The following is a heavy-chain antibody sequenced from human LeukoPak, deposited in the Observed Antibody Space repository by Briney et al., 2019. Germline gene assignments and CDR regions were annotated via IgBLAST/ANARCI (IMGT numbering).Heavy chain of an antibody. D-gene: IGHD6-19*01. CDR2: INPYSGGT. CDR3: ATLRRSGWYIGD. V-gene: IGHV1-2*02. Sequence: ASVKVSCKASGYMFTGYYMHWVRQAPGQGLEWMGWINPYSGGTNYAEKFQGRVTMTRDTSITTAYMELSSLKSDDTAMYYCATLRRSGWYIGDWGQGTLVTVSS. CDR1: GYMFTGYY. J-gene: IGHJ4*02.